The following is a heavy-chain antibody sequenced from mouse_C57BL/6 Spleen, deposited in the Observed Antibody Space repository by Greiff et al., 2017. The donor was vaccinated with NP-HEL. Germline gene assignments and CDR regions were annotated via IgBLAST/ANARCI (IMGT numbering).Heavy chain of an antibody. V-gene: IGHV1-52*01. D-gene: IGHD2-14*01. CDR1: GYTFTSYW. Sequence: VQLQQPGAELVRPGSSVKLSCKASGYTFTSYWMHWVKQRPIQGLEWIGNIDPSDSDTHYNQKFKDKATLTVDKSSSTAYMQLSSLTSEDSAVYYCARRESKGYDFDYWGQGTTLTVSS. CDR3: ARRESKGYDFDY. J-gene: IGHJ2*01. CDR2: IDPSDSDT.